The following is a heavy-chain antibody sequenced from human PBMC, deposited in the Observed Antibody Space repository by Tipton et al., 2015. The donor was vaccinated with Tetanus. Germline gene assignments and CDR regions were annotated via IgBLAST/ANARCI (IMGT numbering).Heavy chain of an antibody. Sequence: QSGPEVKKPGESLKISCKGSGYSFAGYWIGWVRQMPGKGLEWMGVIYPDDSNTRYSPSFQGQVTFSADKSISTAYLQWNSLKASDTAMYYCARFGGPRFGVHYFDYWGQGTLVTVSS. J-gene: IGHJ4*02. D-gene: IGHD3-16*01. V-gene: IGHV5-51*01. CDR3: ARFGGPRFGVHYFDY. CDR1: GYSFAGYW. CDR2: IYPDDSNT.